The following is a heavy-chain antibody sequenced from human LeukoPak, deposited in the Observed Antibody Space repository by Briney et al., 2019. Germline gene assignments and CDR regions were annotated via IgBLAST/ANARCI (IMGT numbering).Heavy chain of an antibody. J-gene: IGHJ4*02. CDR1: GGSISRYY. CDR3: ARALKTGIAAVYDY. Sequence: SETLSLTCTVSGGSISRYYWSWIRQPPGKGLEWIGYIYYSGSTNYNPSLKSRVTISVDTSKNQFSLKLSSVTAADTAVYYCARALKTGIAAVYDYWGQGTLVTVSS. D-gene: IGHD6-13*01. V-gene: IGHV4-59*01. CDR2: IYYSGST.